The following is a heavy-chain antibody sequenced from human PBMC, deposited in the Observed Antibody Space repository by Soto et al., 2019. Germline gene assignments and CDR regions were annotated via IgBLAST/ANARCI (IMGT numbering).Heavy chain of an antibody. CDR3: ARGNWNYGYFDY. Sequence: QVPLVESGGGVVQPGRSLRLSCTASRFTFNNYAMHWVRQPPGEGLEWVAVIWHDGSDKYYADSVKGRFTISRDNSKNALYLQMNSLRVEDTAIYYCARGNWNYGYFDYWGQGTLVTVSS. V-gene: IGHV3-33*01. J-gene: IGHJ4*02. CDR1: RFTFNNYA. CDR2: IWHDGSDK. D-gene: IGHD1-7*01.